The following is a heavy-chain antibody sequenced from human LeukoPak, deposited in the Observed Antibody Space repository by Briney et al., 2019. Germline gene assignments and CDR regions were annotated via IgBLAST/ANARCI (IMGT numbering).Heavy chain of an antibody. CDR3: ARVNWVLDY. Sequence: SETLSLTCAVSGYSIRSGYHWGWIRQPPRKGLEWIGSIYRSGITYYNPSLKSRVTISVDTSKNQFSLKVSSVTAADTAVYYCARVNWVLDYWGQGTLVTVSS. CDR1: GYSIRSGYH. D-gene: IGHD7-27*01. CDR2: IYRSGIT. V-gene: IGHV4-38-2*01. J-gene: IGHJ4*02.